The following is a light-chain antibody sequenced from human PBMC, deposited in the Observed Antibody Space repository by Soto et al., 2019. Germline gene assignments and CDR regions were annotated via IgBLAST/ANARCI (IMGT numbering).Light chain of an antibody. CDR2: GAS. J-gene: IGKJ4*01. V-gene: IGKV1-39*01. CDR1: QTINNY. CDR3: QQSYDSPPT. Sequence: DIQMTQSPSTLSASVGDRVTITCRASQTINNYLNWYQQKPGKAPKCLIYGASSLQSGVSSRFSGRGSGTDYTLTISSLQTEDFANYYCQQSYDSPPTFGGGTKVEIK.